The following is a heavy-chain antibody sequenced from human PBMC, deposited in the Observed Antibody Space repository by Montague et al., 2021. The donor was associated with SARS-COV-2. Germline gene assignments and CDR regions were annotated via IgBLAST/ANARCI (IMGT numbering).Heavy chain of an antibody. J-gene: IGHJ5*02. Sequence: SLRLSCPASGFTFSSYDMHWVRQATGKGLEWVSAIGTAGDTYYPGSVKGRFTISRENAKNSLYLQMNSLRAGDTAVYYCARGSRGFRGYSYGYGLGWFDPWGQGTLVTVSS. CDR1: GFTFSSYD. CDR2: IGTAGDT. CDR3: ARGSRGFRGYSYGYGLGWFDP. V-gene: IGHV3-13*04. D-gene: IGHD5-18*01.